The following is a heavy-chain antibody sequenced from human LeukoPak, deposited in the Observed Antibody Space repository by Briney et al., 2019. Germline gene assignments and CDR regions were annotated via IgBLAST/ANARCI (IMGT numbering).Heavy chain of an antibody. V-gene: IGHV3-7*01. J-gene: IGHJ3*01. CDR3: ASRMRYSSGWYAEN. D-gene: IGHD6-19*01. Sequence: PGGSLRLSCAASGFMFSSYWMTWVRQAPGKGLEWVANIRQDGGEGYYVDSVKGRFTVSRDNAKNSLYLQMNSLRVEDTAVYYCASRMRYSSGWYAENWGQGTMVTVSS. CDR1: GFMFSSYW. CDR2: IRQDGGEG.